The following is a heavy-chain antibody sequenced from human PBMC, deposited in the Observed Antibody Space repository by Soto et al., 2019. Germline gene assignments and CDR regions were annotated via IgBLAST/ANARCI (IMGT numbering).Heavy chain of an antibody. CDR1: GASINSGFYY. CDR3: ASAGSSGYYLKT. V-gene: IGHV4-31*02. J-gene: IGHJ4*02. D-gene: IGHD3-22*01. CDR2: IHNSGST. Sequence: SETLSLTCTFSGASINSGFYYWSWIRHHPGKGLEWIGYIHNSGSTGYNPSLRSRLTISLDTSKNQFSLKLTSVTAADTAVYYCASAGSSGYYLKTWGQGALVTVSS.